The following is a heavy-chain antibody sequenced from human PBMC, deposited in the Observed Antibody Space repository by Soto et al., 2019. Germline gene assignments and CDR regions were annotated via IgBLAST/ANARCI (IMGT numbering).Heavy chain of an antibody. J-gene: IGHJ4*02. Sequence: SETLSLTCTVSGGSISTYYWSWIRQPPGKGLEWIGYIYYSGSTNYNPSLRSRVTISVDTSKNQFSLKLSSVTAADTAVYYCAGLRQQLDKAFHFWGPGTLVTVSS. D-gene: IGHD6-13*01. CDR3: AGLRQQLDKAFHF. CDR1: GGSISTYY. CDR2: IYYSGST. V-gene: IGHV4-59*08.